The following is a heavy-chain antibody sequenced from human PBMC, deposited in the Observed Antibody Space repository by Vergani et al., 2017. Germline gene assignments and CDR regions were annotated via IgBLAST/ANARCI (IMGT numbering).Heavy chain of an antibody. J-gene: IGHJ4*02. CDR3: ARDLRDDIMIGPDNMPFDS. Sequence: QVQLQESGPGLVKPSQTLSLTCTVSGGSISSGSYYWSWIRQPAGKGLEWIGRISTSGSTNYNPSLKSRVTISLDTSKNQFSLKLNSLTAADTAVYYCARDLRDDIMIGPDNMPFDSWGQGTLVTVSS. D-gene: IGHD3-9*01. V-gene: IGHV4-61*02. CDR2: ISTSGST. CDR1: GGSISSGSYY.